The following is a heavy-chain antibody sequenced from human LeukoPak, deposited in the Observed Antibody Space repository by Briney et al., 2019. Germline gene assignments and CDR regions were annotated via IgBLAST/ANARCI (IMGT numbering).Heavy chain of an antibody. CDR3: AREWGEDTAMITAF. CDR2: INPNSGDT. V-gene: IGHV1-2*02. CDR1: GYTFTGYY. Sequence: ASVKVSCKASGYTFTGYYIHWVRQAPGQGLEWLAWINPNSGDTSYAQKFQGRVTMTRDTSISTAYMELNRLRSDDTAIYYCAREWGEDTAMITAFWGQGTLVTVSS. D-gene: IGHD5-18*01. J-gene: IGHJ4*02.